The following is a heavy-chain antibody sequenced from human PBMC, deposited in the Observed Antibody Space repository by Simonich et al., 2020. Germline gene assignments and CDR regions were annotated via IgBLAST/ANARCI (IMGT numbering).Heavy chain of an antibody. CDR2: INHNSGGK. Sequence: QVQLVQSGAEVKTPGASVKVSCKASGYTFTGYYVHWVRQAPGKGLEWMGCINHNSGGKNYAQKFQGRVTMTRDTSISTAYMELSRLRSDDTAVYYCARGGLGHWYFDLWGRGTLVTVSS. CDR3: ARGGLGHWYFDL. V-gene: IGHV1-2*02. J-gene: IGHJ2*01. CDR1: GYTFTGYY. D-gene: IGHD6-25*01.